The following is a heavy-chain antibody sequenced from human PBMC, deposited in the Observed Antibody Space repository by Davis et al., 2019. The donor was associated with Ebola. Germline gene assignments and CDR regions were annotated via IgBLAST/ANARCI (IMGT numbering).Heavy chain of an antibody. CDR3: ARLRYFDWLSTDY. CDR1: GYNFIEYF. V-gene: IGHV1/OR15-3*01. J-gene: IGHJ4*02. Sequence: ASVKVSCKASGYNFIEYFMHWVRQAPGQRLEWMGWINAGNGNTKYSQKFQGRVAMTTDTSTSTAYMELRSLRSDDTAVYYCARLRYFDWLSTDYWGQGTLVTVSS. D-gene: IGHD3-9*01. CDR2: INAGNGNT.